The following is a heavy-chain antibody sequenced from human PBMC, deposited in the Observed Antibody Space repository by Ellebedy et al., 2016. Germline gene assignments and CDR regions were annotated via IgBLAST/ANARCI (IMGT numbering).Heavy chain of an antibody. CDR3: VGGWLQYYFDY. D-gene: IGHD5-18*01. CDR1: GFTFSDYY. J-gene: IGHJ4*02. CDR2: ISSSGSTI. Sequence: GGSLRLXXAASGFTFSDYYMSWIRQAPGKGLEWVSYISSSGSTIYYADSVKGRFTISRDNAKNSLYLQMNSLRAEDTAVYYCVGGWLQYYFDYWGQGTLVTVSS. V-gene: IGHV3-11*01.